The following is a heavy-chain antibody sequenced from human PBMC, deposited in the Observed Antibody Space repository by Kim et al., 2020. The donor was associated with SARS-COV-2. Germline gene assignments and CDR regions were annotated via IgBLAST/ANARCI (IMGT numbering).Heavy chain of an antibody. D-gene: IGHD3-16*01. V-gene: IGHV3-7*03. Sequence: GGSLRLSCAASGFTFNTFWMNWVRQAPGKGLEWVANIRQDGRLSYYVDSVRGRFTISRDNAKNSLFLQMNSLGAEDSAVYLCARDVSSTGGIDSWGQGT. CDR2: IRQDGRLS. J-gene: IGHJ4*02. CDR1: GFTFNTFW. CDR3: ARDVSSTGGIDS.